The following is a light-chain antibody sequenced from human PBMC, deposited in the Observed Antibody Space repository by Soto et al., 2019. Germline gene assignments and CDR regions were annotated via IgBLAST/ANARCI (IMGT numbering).Light chain of an antibody. CDR3: QQRSKLPRT. CDR1: QSVSDY. V-gene: IGKV3-11*01. CDR2: GAS. Sequence: EITLTQSPGTLSLSPGERATLSCRASQSVSDYLAWYQQKAGQPPRVLIYGASNRATVIPARFSGSGSGTDFTLTISRLEPEDSAVYYCQQRSKLPRTFGGGTRVEIK. J-gene: IGKJ4*01.